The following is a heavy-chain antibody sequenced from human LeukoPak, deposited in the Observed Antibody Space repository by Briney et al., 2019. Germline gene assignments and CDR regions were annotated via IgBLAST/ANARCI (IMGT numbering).Heavy chain of an antibody. CDR2: IKQDGSEK. CDR1: GFTFSSYW. J-gene: IGHJ4*02. V-gene: IGHV3-7*01. D-gene: IGHD2-21*02. Sequence: PGGSLRLSCAASGFTFSSYWMSWVRQAPGKGLEWLANIKQDGSEKYYVDSVKGRFTISRDNAKNSLYLQMNSLRAEGTAVYYCARDFVVVTAFFDYWGQGTLVTVSS. CDR3: ARDFVVVTAFFDY.